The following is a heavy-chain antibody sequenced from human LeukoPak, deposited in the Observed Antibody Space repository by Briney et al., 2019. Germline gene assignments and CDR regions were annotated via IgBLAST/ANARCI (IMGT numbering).Heavy chain of an antibody. CDR2: ISSSGNTI. V-gene: IGHV3-48*04. J-gene: IGHJ4*02. D-gene: IGHD6-6*01. CDR3: ARRRDFDY. CDR1: GFTLSTYS. Sequence: GGSLRLSCAASGFTLSTYSMNWVRQAPGKGLEWVSYISSSGNTIYYADSVKGRFTISRDNAKNSLFLQMNSLRAEDTAVYYCARRRDFDYGGQGTLVAVSS.